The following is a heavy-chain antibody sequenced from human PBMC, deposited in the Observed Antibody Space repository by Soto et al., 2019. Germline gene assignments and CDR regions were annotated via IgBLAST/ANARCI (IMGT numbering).Heavy chain of an antibody. CDR2: ITAYGDST. J-gene: IGHJ5*02. CDR3: AKDPLWYESDWYPPPGFDP. V-gene: IGHV3-23*01. D-gene: IGHD2-21*02. CDR1: GFTFSNYA. Sequence: EVQLLESGGGFVQPGGSLRLSCAASGFTFSNYAMSWVRQAPGKGLEWVSAITAYGDSTHYADSVKGRFTISRDSPKNTLYLQMDSLRAADTAVYYCAKDPLWYESDWYPPPGFDPWGQGTLVTVSS.